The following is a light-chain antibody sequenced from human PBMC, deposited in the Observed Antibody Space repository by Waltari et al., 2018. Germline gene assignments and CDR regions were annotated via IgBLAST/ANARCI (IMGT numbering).Light chain of an antibody. V-gene: IGLV2-23*02. Sequence: QSALTQPASVSGSPGQSLTISCTGTRSDVGVYNYVSWYQQHPGKAPKLMLYDVSKRPSGVSNRFSGSKSGNTASLTISGLQAEDEADYYCCSYAGSSTLVFGGGTKLTVL. CDR1: RSDVGVYNY. CDR3: CSYAGSSTLV. J-gene: IGLJ2*01. CDR2: DVS.